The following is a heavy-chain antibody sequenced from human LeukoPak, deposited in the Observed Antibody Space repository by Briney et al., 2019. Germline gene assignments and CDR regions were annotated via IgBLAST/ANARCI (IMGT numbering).Heavy chain of an antibody. V-gene: IGHV3-23*01. CDR3: AKDGDYTTGWYNFDY. CDR1: GFTLSSDW. D-gene: IGHD6-19*01. J-gene: IGHJ4*02. Sequence: PGGSLRLSCVVSGFTLSSDWMSWVRQAPGKGLEWVSAITGSGGSTYYADSVKGRFTISRDNSKNTLYLQMNSLRAEDTAIYYCAKDGDYTTGWYNFDYWGQGTLVTVSS. CDR2: ITGSGGST.